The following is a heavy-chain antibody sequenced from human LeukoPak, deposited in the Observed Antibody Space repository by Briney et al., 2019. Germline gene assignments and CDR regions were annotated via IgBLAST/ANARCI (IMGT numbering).Heavy chain of an antibody. CDR1: GYSFTSYW. V-gene: IGHV5-10-1*01. Sequence: GESLKISCKGSGYSFTSYWIGWVRQMPGKGLEWMGRIDPDDSYTNFSPSFQGHVTISADKYISTAYLQWSSLKASDTAMYYCARHLPSTLYYDSSSYPPDDYWGQGTLVTVSS. CDR3: ARHLPSTLYYDSSSYPPDDY. J-gene: IGHJ4*02. D-gene: IGHD3-22*01. CDR2: IDPDDSYT.